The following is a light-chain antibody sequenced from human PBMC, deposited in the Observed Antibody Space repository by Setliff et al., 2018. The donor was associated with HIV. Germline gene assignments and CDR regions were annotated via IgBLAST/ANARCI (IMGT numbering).Light chain of an antibody. CDR1: QDISTW. CDR2: EAS. Sequence: DIQMTQSPSSVSASVGDRVTITCRAGQDISTWLAWYQQKPGEAPKLLIYEASHLQRGVPSRFGGSGSGTEFTLTTSSLQPEDFATYYCQQANTFLTWTFGQGTKVDIK. J-gene: IGKJ1*01. V-gene: IGKV1-12*01. CDR3: QQANTFLTWT.